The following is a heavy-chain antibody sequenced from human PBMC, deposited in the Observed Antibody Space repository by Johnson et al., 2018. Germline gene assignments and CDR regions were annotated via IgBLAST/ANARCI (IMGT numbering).Heavy chain of an antibody. CDR2: LKKDGSEK. CDR3: ARGHYQWEV. Sequence: VQLVESGGGLVQPGGSLTLSCTASGFTFRNYLMSWVRQAPGKGLELVASLKKDGSEKYYVDSVKGRFTIPRDNAENSLYLRLESLRVEDTVVYYCARGHYQWEVWGQGTTVTVSS. D-gene: IGHD1-26*01. J-gene: IGHJ6*02. V-gene: IGHV3-7*01. CDR1: GFTFRNYL.